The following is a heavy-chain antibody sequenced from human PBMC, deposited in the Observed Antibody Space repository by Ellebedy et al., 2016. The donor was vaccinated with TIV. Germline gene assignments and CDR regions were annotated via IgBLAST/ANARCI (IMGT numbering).Heavy chain of an antibody. CDR2: ICSSSSTI. V-gene: IGHV3-48*04. D-gene: IGHD4-17*01. J-gene: IGHJ2*01. CDR3: ARKVPAPTTVPPNWYFDL. CDR1: GFTFSTYS. Sequence: PGGSLRLSCVASGFTFSTYSMNWVRQAPGKGLEWVSYICSSSSTIYYADSVKGRFTVSRDNAKKSLYLQMNSLRAEDTAVYYCARKVPAPTTVPPNWYFDLWGRGTLVTVSS.